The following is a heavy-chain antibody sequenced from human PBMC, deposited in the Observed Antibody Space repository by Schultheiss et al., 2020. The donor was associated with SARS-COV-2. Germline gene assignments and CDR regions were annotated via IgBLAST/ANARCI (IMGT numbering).Heavy chain of an antibody. J-gene: IGHJ4*02. V-gene: IGHV3-21*01. CDR3: ARGEQQLGRFDY. CDR1: GFTFATYN. CDR2: IRSSGRDI. D-gene: IGHD6-13*01. Sequence: GESLKISCAASGFTFATYNMHWVRQAPGKGLEFVASIRSSGRDIYYADSMQGRFTVSRDNANNSLYLQMHSLRVEDTAVYYCARGEQQLGRFDYWGQGSLVTVSS.